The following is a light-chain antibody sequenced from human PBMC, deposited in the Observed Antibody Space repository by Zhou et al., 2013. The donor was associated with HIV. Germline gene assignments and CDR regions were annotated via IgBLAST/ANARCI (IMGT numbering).Light chain of an antibody. CDR3: QQNYRSSVT. Sequence: DIQMTQSPSSLSASVGDRVTITCRTGQTIAGYLNWYQHKPGKAPRLLIAGVSDLQRGVPSRFSGSGFGTDFTLTITSLQPEDFAVYSCQQNYRSSVTFGQGTRLEIK. CDR1: QTIAGY. CDR2: GVS. V-gene: IGKV1-39*01. J-gene: IGKJ5*01.